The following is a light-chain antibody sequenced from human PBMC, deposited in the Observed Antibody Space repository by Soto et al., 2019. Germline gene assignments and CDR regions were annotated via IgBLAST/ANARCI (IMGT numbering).Light chain of an antibody. CDR2: GAS. Sequence: EIVMTQSPAALSVSPGERATLSCRASQSVSSNLAWYQQKPGQAPRLLIYGASTRATGIPARFSGSGSGTAFTLTISSVQSEDFAVYSCQPYKNWQAKFGQGT. J-gene: IGKJ1*01. CDR1: QSVSSN. V-gene: IGKV3-15*01. CDR3: QPYKNWQAK.